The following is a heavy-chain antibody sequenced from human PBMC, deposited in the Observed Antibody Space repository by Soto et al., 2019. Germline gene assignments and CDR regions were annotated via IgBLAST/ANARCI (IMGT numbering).Heavy chain of an antibody. Sequence: ASVKVSCKASGYTFTGYYMHWVRLAPGQGLEWMGWINPNSGGTNYAQKFQGWVTMTRDTSISTAYMELSRLRSDDTAEYYSTRDPTVWGGFDPWGQGALVTVS. CDR3: TRDPTVWGGFDP. V-gene: IGHV1-2*04. D-gene: IGHD4-4*01. CDR2: INPNSGGT. CDR1: GYTFTGYY. J-gene: IGHJ5*02.